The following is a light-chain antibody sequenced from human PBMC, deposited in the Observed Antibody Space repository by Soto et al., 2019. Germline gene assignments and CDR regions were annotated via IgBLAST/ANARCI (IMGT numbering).Light chain of an antibody. J-gene: IGLJ2*01. CDR1: SSDVGGYNY. CDR3: SSDTSISTLV. Sequence: QSVLTQPASVSGSPGQSITISCTGTSSDVGGYNYVSWYQQHPGKAPKLIIYEVSNRPSWVSNRFSGSKSGNTASLTISGLQAEDEADYYCSSDTSISTLVCGGGTKLTVL. V-gene: IGLV2-14*01. CDR2: EVS.